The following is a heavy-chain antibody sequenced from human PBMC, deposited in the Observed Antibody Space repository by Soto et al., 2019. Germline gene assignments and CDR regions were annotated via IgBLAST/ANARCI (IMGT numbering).Heavy chain of an antibody. CDR2: ISYDGSNN. CDR1: GFTFSSSA. Sequence: QVQLVESGGGVVQPGRSLRLSCAASGFTFSSSAMHWVRQAPGKGLEWVAVISYDGSNNYEAYSVKGRFTISGDNSKNQMYLQRNSLRAEDTAVYYGAMWAGSGPPAWGQGTLVTVSS. D-gene: IGHD6-19*01. J-gene: IGHJ5*02. CDR3: AMWAGSGPPA. V-gene: IGHV3-30-3*01.